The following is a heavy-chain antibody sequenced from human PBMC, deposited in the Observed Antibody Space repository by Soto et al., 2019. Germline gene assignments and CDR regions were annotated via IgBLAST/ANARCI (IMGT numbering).Heavy chain of an antibody. CDR1: GYTFTSYG. J-gene: IGHJ1*01. V-gene: IGHV1-18*04. D-gene: IGHD3-22*01. CDR3: ARAGDTSAYYGYFQH. Sequence: QVQLVQSGAEVKKPGASVKVSCKASGYTFTSYGISWVRQAPGQGLEWMGWISAYSANTHYAQKVQGRVTLTTDTSTSTAYKELRDLRSDDTAVYYCARAGDTSAYYGYFQHWGQGTLVTVSS. CDR2: ISAYSANT.